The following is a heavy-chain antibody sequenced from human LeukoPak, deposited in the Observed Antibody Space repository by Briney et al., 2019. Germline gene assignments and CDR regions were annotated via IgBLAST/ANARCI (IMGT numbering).Heavy chain of an antibody. Sequence: EASVKVSCKASGYTFTSYGISWVRQAPGQGFEWMGWISAYNGNTNYAQKLQGRVTMTTDTSTSTAYMELRSLRSDDTAVYYCARGFGLGSSSWYDDAFDIWGQGTMVTVSS. D-gene: IGHD6-13*01. CDR2: ISAYNGNT. CDR1: GYTFTSYG. V-gene: IGHV1-18*01. J-gene: IGHJ3*02. CDR3: ARGFGLGSSSWYDDAFDI.